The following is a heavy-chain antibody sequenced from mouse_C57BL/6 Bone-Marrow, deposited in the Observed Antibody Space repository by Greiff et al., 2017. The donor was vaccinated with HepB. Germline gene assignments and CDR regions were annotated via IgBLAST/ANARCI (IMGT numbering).Heavy chain of an antibody. CDR3: AREHYGSSYDYAMDY. J-gene: IGHJ4*01. D-gene: IGHD1-1*01. CDR1: GYTFTSYG. V-gene: IGHV1-81*01. CDR2: IYPRSGNT. Sequence: VKLMESGAELARPGASVKLSCKASGYTFTSYGISWVKQRTGQGLEWIGEIYPRSGNTYYNEKFKGKATLTADKSSSTAYMELRSLTSEDSAVYFCAREHYGSSYDYAMDYWGQGTSVTVSS.